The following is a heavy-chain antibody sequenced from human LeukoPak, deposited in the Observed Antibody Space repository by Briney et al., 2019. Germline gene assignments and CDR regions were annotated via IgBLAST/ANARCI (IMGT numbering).Heavy chain of an antibody. V-gene: IGHV4-59*01. CDR3: AKIRSGGGSFDV. Sequence: PSETLSLTCSVSGGSISSYYWSWIRQPPGKGLEWIGYILHTGSTNYNPSLKSRVTMSVDTSKNQVSLRLSSVTAADTAVYYCAKIRSGGGSFDVWGQGAMVTVSS. CDR2: ILHTGST. D-gene: IGHD4-23*01. CDR1: GGSISSYY. J-gene: IGHJ3*01.